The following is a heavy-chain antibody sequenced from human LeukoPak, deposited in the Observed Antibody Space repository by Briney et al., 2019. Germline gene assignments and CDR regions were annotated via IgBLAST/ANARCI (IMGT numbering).Heavy chain of an antibody. J-gene: IGHJ4*02. V-gene: IGHV3-49*04. CDR3: SRDSHGDDVYDY. CDR2: IRRRAYGGTA. D-gene: IGHD1-1*01. Sequence: GGSLRLSCTVSGFTFEDFAMTWVRQAPGKGLEWVGFIRRRAYGGTADYAASVKGRFTISIDDSKNIAFLQMNSLKTEDTAIYFCSRDSHGDDVYDYWGQGTLVTVSS. CDR1: GFTFEDFA.